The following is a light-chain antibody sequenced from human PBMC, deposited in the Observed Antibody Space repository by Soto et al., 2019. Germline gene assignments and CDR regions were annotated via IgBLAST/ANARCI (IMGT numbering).Light chain of an antibody. Sequence: QSALTQPASVSGSPGQSITISCTGTTSDVGGYNYVSWYQQHPGKAPKLMIYDVSNWPSGIPSRFYGSKSGNTASLTISGLQAEDEADYYCSSYSGSSFVLFGGGTQLTVL. V-gene: IGLV2-14*01. CDR1: TSDVGGYNY. CDR3: SSYSGSSFVL. CDR2: DVS. J-gene: IGLJ2*01.